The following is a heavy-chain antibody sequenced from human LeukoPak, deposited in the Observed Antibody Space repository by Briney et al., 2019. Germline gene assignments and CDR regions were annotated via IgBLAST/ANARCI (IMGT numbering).Heavy chain of an antibody. CDR1: GFTFSDYY. D-gene: IGHD2-2*01. V-gene: IGHV3-11*04. CDR2: ISSSGSTI. J-gene: IGHJ4*02. Sequence: KSGGSLRLSCAASGFTFSDYYMSWIRQAPGKGLEWVSYISSSGSTIYYADSVKGRFTISRDNAKNTLYLQMNSLRVDDTAVYYCARDWYHAIDYWGRGTLVTVSS. CDR3: ARDWYHAIDY.